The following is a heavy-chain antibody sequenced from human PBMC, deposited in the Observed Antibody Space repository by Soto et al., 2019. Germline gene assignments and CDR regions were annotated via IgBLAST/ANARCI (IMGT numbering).Heavy chain of an antibody. D-gene: IGHD2-2*01. CDR2: ISSSGSTI. V-gene: IGHV3-48*03. Sequence: PGGSLRLSCAASGFTFSSYEMNWVRQAPGKGLEWVSYISSSGSTIYYADSVKGRFTISRDNAKNSLYLQMNSLRAEDTAVYYCARSFSVYQLLFDYWGQGTLVTVSS. J-gene: IGHJ4*02. CDR1: GFTFSSYE. CDR3: ARSFSVYQLLFDY.